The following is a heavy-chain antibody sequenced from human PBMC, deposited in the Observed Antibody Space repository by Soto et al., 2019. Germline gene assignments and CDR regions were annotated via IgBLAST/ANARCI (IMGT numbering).Heavy chain of an antibody. CDR3: VRDQSVAGPTTLFDP. V-gene: IGHV3-21*01. J-gene: IGHJ5*02. CDR1: EFTGSSDS. Sequence: WGSLRLSCAAAEFTGSSDSMNWVRQAPGKGLEWVSSISSSSSYIYYADSVKGRFTISRDNAKNTLYLQMNNLRAEDTAVYYCVRDQSVAGPTTLFDPWGQGVLVTVSS. D-gene: IGHD6-19*01. CDR2: ISSSSSYI.